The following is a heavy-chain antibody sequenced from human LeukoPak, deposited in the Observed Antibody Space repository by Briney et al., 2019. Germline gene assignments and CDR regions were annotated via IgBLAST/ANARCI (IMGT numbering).Heavy chain of an antibody. J-gene: IGHJ4*02. D-gene: IGHD4-11*01. CDR1: GGSLSDYY. CDR3: ARGQGTVTTH. V-gene: IGHV4-34*01. Sequence: SETLSLTCAVYGGSLSDYYWSWIRQPPGKGLEWIGEINHSGSANYNPSLMSRVTISLDTSKNHFSLNLSSVTAADTAVYYCARGQGTVTTHWGQGTLVTVSS. CDR2: INHSGSA.